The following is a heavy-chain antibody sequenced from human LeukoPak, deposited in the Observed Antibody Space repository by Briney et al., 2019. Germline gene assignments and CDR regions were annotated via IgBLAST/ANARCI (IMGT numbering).Heavy chain of an antibody. V-gene: IGHV4-59*08. J-gene: IGHJ4*02. CDR2: IYYSGST. CDR1: GGSLSSYY. CDR3: ARHASGYLEYYFDY. D-gene: IGHD3-22*01. Sequence: SETLSLTCTVSGGSLSSYYWSWIRQPPGKGLEWIGYIYYSGSTNYNPSLKSRVTISVDTSKNQFSLKLSSVTAADTAVYYCARHASGYLEYYFDYWGQGTLVTVSS.